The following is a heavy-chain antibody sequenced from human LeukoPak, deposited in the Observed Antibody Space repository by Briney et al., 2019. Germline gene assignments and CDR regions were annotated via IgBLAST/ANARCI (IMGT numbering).Heavy chain of an antibody. CDR1: GFTFGSCW. CDR2: INHNGNVN. D-gene: IGHD3-16*01. V-gene: IGHV3-7*03. J-gene: IGHJ6*02. CDR3: ARGGGLDV. Sequence: GGSLRLSCAASGFTFGSCWMNWVRQTPGKGLEWVAGINHNGNVNYYVDSVKGRFTISRDNAKNSLYLQMSNLRAEDTAVYFCARGGGLDVWGQGATVTXSS.